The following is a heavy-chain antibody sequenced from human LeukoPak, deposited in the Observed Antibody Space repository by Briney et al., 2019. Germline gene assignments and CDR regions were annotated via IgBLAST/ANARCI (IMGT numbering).Heavy chain of an antibody. CDR2: ISWNSGSI. CDR1: GFTFDDYA. V-gene: IGHV3-9*01. D-gene: IGHD1-26*01. CDR3: VRDNLGSYGNI. Sequence: GGSLRLSCAASGFTFDDYAMHWVRQAPGKGLEWVSGISWNSGSIGYADSVKGRFTISRDNAKNSLYLQMNSLRAEDTAVYYCVRDNLGSYGNIWGQGTLVTVSS. J-gene: IGHJ4*02.